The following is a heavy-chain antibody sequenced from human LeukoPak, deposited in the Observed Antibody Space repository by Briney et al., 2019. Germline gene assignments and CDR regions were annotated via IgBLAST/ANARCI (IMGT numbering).Heavy chain of an antibody. J-gene: IGHJ5*02. Sequence: SETLSLTCTVSGYSISSGYYWGWIRQPPGKGLEWIGSIYHSGCTYYNPSLKSRVTISVDTSKNQFSLKLSSVTAADTAVYYCARVQRGYSGRTTPQNNWFDPWGQGTLVTVSS. CDR2: IYHSGCT. V-gene: IGHV4-38-2*02. CDR1: GYSISSGYY. D-gene: IGHD5-12*01. CDR3: ARVQRGYSGRTTPQNNWFDP.